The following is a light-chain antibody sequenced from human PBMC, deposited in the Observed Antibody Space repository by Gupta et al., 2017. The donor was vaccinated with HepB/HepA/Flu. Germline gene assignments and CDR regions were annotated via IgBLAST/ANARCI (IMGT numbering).Light chain of an antibody. Sequence: QSVLTQPPSASGTPGQRVTISCSGSSSNIGSNSVNWFQQLPGTAPKLLIYSFNQRPSGVPDRFSGSRSGTSASLAISGLQSEDEADYYCAAWDDSLYGWVFGGGTKLTVL. V-gene: IGLV1-44*01. J-gene: IGLJ3*02. CDR3: AAWDDSLYGWV. CDR2: SFN. CDR1: SSNIGSNS.